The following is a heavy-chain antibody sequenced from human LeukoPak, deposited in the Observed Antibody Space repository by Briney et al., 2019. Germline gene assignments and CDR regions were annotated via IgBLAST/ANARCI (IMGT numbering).Heavy chain of an antibody. V-gene: IGHV4-30-2*01. Sequence: LRLSCAASGFTVSSNYMSWIRQPPGKGLEWIGYIYHSGSTYYNPSLKSRVTISVDRSKNQFSLKLSSVTPADTAVYYCARVAMTTVTTSPYFDYWGQGTLVTVSS. D-gene: IGHD4-17*01. CDR1: GFTVSSNY. CDR2: IYHSGST. J-gene: IGHJ4*02. CDR3: ARVAMTTVTTSPYFDY.